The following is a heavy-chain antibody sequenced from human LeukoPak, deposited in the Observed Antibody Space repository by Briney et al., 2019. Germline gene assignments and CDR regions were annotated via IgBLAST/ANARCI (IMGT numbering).Heavy chain of an antibody. CDR1: GGSISGYY. D-gene: IGHD1-1*01. CDR2: IYYSGST. J-gene: IGHJ4*02. V-gene: IGHV4-59*01. CDR3: ARGRYTFDY. Sequence: SETLSLTCTVYGGSISGYYWTWIRQPPGKGLEYIEYIYYSGSTNHNPSLKSRVTISVDTSKNQFSLKLSSVTAADTAVYYCARGRYTFDYWGQGTLVTVSS.